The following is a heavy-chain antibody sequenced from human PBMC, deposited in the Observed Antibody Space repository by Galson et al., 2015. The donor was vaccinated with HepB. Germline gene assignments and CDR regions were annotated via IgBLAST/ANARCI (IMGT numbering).Heavy chain of an antibody. Sequence: SVKVSCKASGGTFSSYAISWVRQAPGQGLEWMGRIIPILGIANYAQKFQGRVTITADKSTSTAYMELSSLRSEDTAVYYCAREKVTEPMPDYWGQGTLVTVSS. J-gene: IGHJ4*02. CDR1: GGTFSSYA. CDR3: AREKVTEPMPDY. V-gene: IGHV1-69*04. CDR2: IIPILGIA. D-gene: IGHD2-21*02.